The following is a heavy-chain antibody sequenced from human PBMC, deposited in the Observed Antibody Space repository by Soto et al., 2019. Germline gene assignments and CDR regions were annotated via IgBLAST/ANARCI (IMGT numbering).Heavy chain of an antibody. J-gene: IGHJ4*02. V-gene: IGHV4-30-4*01. CDR2: IYYSGST. CDR1: GGSISSGDYY. CDR3: ARAAWGMVWGVIPY. D-gene: IGHD3-10*01. Sequence: QVQLQESGPGLVKPSQTLSLTCTVSGGSISSGDYYWSWIRQPPGKGLEWIGYIYYSGSTYYNPSLKGRCTISVDTSKTQFSRKLSSVTAADTAVYYCARAAWGMVWGVIPYWGQGTLVTVSS.